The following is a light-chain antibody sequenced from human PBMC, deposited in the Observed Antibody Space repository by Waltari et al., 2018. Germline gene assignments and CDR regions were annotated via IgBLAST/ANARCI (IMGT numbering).Light chain of an antibody. Sequence: DFQMTQSPSSLSASLGDRVTITCQTSQDITNYLNWYQQKPGKAPELLISDASSLKTGVPSRFSGTGSGTHFTFTISNLQPEDIGTYYCRQYDTFPYTFGQGTKLEMK. V-gene: IGKV1-33*01. CDR2: DAS. J-gene: IGKJ2*01. CDR1: QDITNY. CDR3: RQYDTFPYT.